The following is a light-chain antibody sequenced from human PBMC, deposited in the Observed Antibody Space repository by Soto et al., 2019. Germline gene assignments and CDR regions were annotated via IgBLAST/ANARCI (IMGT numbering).Light chain of an antibody. CDR1: SSNIGADYD. V-gene: IGLV1-40*01. Sequence: QSALTQPPSVSGAPGQRVTISCTGSSSNIGADYDVHWYQQRPGTAPKLLIFGNLNRPSGVPDRFSGSKSGTSASLAITGLQAEDEGDYYCQSYDSTRSARYVFGTGTKVTVL. CDR2: GNL. J-gene: IGLJ1*01. CDR3: QSYDSTRSARYV.